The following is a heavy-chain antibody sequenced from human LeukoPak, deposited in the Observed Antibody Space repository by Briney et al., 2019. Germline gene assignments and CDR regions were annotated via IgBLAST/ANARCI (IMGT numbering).Heavy chain of an antibody. J-gene: IGHJ4*02. D-gene: IGHD2-2*02. Sequence: PSQTLSLTCTVSGGSISSGGYYWSWIRQHPGKGLEWNGYIYYSGSTYYNPSLKSRVTISVDTSKNQFSLKLSSVTAADTAVYYCARQIIYGYYFDHWGQGTLVTVSS. CDR3: ARQIIYGYYFDH. V-gene: IGHV4-31*03. CDR2: IYYSGST. CDR1: GGSISSGGYY.